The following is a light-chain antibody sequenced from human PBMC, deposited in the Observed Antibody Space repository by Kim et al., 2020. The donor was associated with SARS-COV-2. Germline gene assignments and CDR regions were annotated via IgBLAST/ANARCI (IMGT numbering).Light chain of an antibody. Sequence: SYELTQPPSVSVSPGQTASITCSGYKLGDKYVSWYQQKPGESHVVVIYQDNQRPSGIPERFSGSNCGNTATLTISGTQAMDEADYYCQAWDSSTHNYVFGAGTKVTVL. V-gene: IGLV3-1*01. J-gene: IGLJ1*01. CDR3: QAWDSSTHNYV. CDR2: QDN. CDR1: KLGDKY.